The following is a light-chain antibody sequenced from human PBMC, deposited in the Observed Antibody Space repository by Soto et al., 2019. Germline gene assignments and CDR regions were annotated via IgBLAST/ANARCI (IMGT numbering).Light chain of an antibody. J-gene: IGKJ5*01. V-gene: IGKV3-11*01. CDR2: DAS. CDR1: QSVSSH. CDR3: RKGGNWPPT. Sequence: EIVLTQSPATLSLSPGEGATVSCRASQSVSSHLAWYQQKRGQAPRLLIYDASSRASGIPARFSGRGSGTDFTLTISFLEPEDFAICYRRKGGNWPPTLGKRTRLETK.